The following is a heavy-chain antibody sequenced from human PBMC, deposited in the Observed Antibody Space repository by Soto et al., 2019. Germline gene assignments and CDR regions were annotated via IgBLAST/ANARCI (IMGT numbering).Heavy chain of an antibody. J-gene: IGHJ4*02. Sequence: ASVKVSCTASGYTFTSYDINWVRQATGQGLEWMGWMNPNNGNTGYAQKFQGRVTMTRNTSISTAYMELSSLRSEDTAVYYCARARGYCSSTSCLSDYWGQGTLVTVSS. CDR2: MNPNNGNT. CDR3: ARARGYCSSTSCLSDY. CDR1: GYTFTSYD. V-gene: IGHV1-8*01. D-gene: IGHD2-2*01.